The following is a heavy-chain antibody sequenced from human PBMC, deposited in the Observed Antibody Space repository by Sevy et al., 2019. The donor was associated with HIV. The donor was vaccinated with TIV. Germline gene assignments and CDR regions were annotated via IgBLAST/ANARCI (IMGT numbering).Heavy chain of an antibody. CDR1: GFTFSNYL. J-gene: IGHJ4*02. CDR2: ISSGSSYI. Sequence: GGSLRFSCAASGFTFSNYLMNWVRQAPGKGLEWVSSISSGSSYIFYADSLKGRFTISRDNAKNSLYLHMNSLRAEDTAVYYCARGDYYGSLYYFDYWGPGTLVTVSS. V-gene: IGHV3-21*01. CDR3: ARGDYYGSLYYFDY. D-gene: IGHD3-10*01.